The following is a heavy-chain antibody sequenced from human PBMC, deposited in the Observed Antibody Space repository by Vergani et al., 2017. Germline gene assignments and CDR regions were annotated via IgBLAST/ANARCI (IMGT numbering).Heavy chain of an antibody. CDR3: AGDALNMGGGVSRGRNGFDP. CDR2: IIPIFGTA. J-gene: IGHJ5*02. Sequence: QVQLVQSGAEVKKPGSSVKVSCKASGGTFSSYAISWVRQAPGQGLEWMGRIIPIFGTANYAQKFQGRVTITADESTSTAYMELSSLRSEDTAVYYCAGDALNMGGGVSRGRNGFDPWGQRTLVTVSS. D-gene: IGHD3-10*01. V-gene: IGHV1-69*13. CDR1: GGTFSSYA.